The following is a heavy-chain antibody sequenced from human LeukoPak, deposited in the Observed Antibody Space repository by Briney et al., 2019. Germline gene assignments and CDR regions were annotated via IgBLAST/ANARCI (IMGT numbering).Heavy chain of an antibody. D-gene: IGHD3-22*01. V-gene: IGHV3-23*01. J-gene: IGHJ4*02. CDR1: GFTFSSYA. Sequence: PGGSLRLSCAASGFTFSSYAMSWVRQAPGKGLEWVSAISGSGGSTYYADSVKGRFTISRDNSKNTLYLQMNSLRAEDTAVYYCAKDRDNHYYHRSTEADYWGQGTLVTVSS. CDR3: AKDRDNHYYHRSTEADY. CDR2: ISGSGGST.